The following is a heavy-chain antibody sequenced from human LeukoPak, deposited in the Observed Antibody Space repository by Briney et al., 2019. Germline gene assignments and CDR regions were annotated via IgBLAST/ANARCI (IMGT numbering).Heavy chain of an antibody. CDR1: GGSISSYY. CDR2: ISYSGSS. Sequence: SETLSLTCTVSGGSISSYYWSRIRQPPGKGLEWIGYISYSGSSNYNPSLKSRVTISVDTSKNQFSLKLSSVTAADTAVYYCAGALRIWFGELPFDYWGQGPLVTVSS. J-gene: IGHJ4*02. CDR3: AGALRIWFGELPFDY. V-gene: IGHV4-59*12. D-gene: IGHD3-10*01.